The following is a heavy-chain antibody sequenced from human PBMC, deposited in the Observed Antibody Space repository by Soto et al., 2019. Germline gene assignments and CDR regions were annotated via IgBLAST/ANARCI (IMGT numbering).Heavy chain of an antibody. Sequence: GGSLRLSCAASGFTFDDYAMHWVRQAPGKGLEWVSLISGDGGSTYYADSVKGRFTISRDNSKNSLYLQMNSLRTEDTALYYFAKDLGQPVPGMDVWGQGTMVTVSS. V-gene: IGHV3-43*02. CDR3: AKDLGQPVPGMDV. CDR1: GFTFDDYA. J-gene: IGHJ6*02. CDR2: ISGDGGST. D-gene: IGHD3-16*01.